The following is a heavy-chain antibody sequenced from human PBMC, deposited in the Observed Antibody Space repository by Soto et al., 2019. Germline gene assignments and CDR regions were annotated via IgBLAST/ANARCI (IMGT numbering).Heavy chain of an antibody. J-gene: IGHJ3*02. Sequence: SETLSLTCTVSGGSVSSGSYYWSWIRQPPGKGLEWIGYIYYSGSTNYNPSLKSRVTISVDTSKNQFSLKLSSVTAADTAVDYCARVETGRGAFDIWGQGTMVTVS. D-gene: IGHD6-25*01. CDR1: GGSVSSGSYY. CDR3: ARVETGRGAFDI. V-gene: IGHV4-61*01. CDR2: IYYSGST.